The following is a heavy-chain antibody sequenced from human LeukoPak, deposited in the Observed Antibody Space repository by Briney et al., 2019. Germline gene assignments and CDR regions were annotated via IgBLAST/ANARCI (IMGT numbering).Heavy chain of an antibody. CDR2: ISSSGSTI. J-gene: IGHJ5*02. Sequence: GGSLRLSCAASGFTFSSYEMNWVRQAPGKGLEWVSYISSSGSTIYYADSVKGRFTISRDNAKNSLFLQMNSLRAEDTAVYFCARARITRAFDPWGQGTLVTVSS. D-gene: IGHD3-10*01. CDR3: ARARITRAFDP. CDR1: GFTFSSYE. V-gene: IGHV3-48*03.